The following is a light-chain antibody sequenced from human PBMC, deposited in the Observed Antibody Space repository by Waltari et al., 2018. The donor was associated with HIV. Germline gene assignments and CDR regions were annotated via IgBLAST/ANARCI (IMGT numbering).Light chain of an antibody. CDR3: QQFNSYPNT. V-gene: IGKV1-13*02. CDR2: DAS. CDR1: QSIAHA. Sequence: AIQLTQSPSSLSASVGDRVTLTCRASQSIAHALAWYQEKPGKPPKVLIFDASNLEGGVASRFSGSGSETEFTLTINSLQPEDFATYFCQQFNSYPNTFGGGTKVEIK. J-gene: IGKJ4*01.